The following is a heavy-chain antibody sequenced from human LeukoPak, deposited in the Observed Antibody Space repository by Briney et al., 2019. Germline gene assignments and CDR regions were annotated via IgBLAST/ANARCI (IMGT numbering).Heavy chain of an antibody. V-gene: IGHV3-30*02. D-gene: IGHD3-22*01. Sequence: GGSLRLSCAASGFTFSSYGMHWVRQAPGKGLEWVAFIRYDGSNKYYADSVKGRFTISRDNSKKTLYLQMNSLRAEDTAVYYCAKGKITIINWFDPWGQGTLVTVSS. CDR3: AKGKITIINWFDP. CDR2: IRYDGSNK. J-gene: IGHJ5*02. CDR1: GFTFSSYG.